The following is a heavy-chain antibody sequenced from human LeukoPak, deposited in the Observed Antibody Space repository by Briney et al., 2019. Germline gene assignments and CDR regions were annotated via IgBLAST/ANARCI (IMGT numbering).Heavy chain of an antibody. Sequence: ASVKVSCKASGYTFTSYDINWVRQATGQGLEWMGWINPNSGGTNYAQKFQGRVTMTRDTSISTAYMELSRLRSDDTAVYYCARVRGVYMVRGVPDYWGQGTLVTVSS. CDR2: INPNSGGT. CDR3: ARVRGVYMVRGVPDY. D-gene: IGHD3-10*01. J-gene: IGHJ4*02. V-gene: IGHV1-2*02. CDR1: GYTFTSYD.